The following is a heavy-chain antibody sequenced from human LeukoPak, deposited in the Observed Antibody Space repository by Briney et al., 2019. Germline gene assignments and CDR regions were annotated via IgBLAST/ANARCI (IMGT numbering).Heavy chain of an antibody. CDR2: ISDGSSYI. J-gene: IGHJ4*02. CDR3: AREGASYGNHYFDY. D-gene: IGHD5-18*01. V-gene: IGHV3-21*01. CDR1: GFTFSSYS. Sequence: SGGSLRLSCAASGFTFSSYSMHWVRQAPGKGLEWVSSISDGSSYIYYADSVKGRFTISRDNAKNSLYLQMNSLRAEDTAVYYCAREGASYGNHYFDYWGQETLVTVSS.